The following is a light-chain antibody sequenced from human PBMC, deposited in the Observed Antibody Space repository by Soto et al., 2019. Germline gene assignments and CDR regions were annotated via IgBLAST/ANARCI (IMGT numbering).Light chain of an antibody. V-gene: IGKV3-11*01. Sequence: ESVLTQSPATLSLSPGERATLSCRASHSITTFLAWYQQKPGQAPRLLIHDASRRATDIHARFSGSGSGTDFTLTISSLEPEDSAVYYCQQRNNRGVTFGGGTKVEIK. CDR3: QQRNNRGVT. J-gene: IGKJ4*02. CDR1: HSITTF. CDR2: DAS.